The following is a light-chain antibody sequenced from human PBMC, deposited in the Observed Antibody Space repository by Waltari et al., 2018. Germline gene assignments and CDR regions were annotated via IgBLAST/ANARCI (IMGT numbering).Light chain of an antibody. J-gene: IGKJ4*01. CDR3: QQFDRSPPVT. CDR1: QSGK. V-gene: IGKV3-20*01. CDR2: DAS. Sequence: VLTPSPGTLSVPPGERANLSCRASQSGKLAWYQQKPGQAPRLLIHDASKRDAGIPDRFSGSGSGTDFTLTISRLEPEDFAVYYCQQFDRSPPVTFGGGTKVEIK.